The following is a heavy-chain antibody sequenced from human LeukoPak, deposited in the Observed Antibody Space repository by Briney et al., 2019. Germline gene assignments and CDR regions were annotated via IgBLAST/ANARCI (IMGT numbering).Heavy chain of an antibody. D-gene: IGHD6-13*01. V-gene: IGHV3-74*01. J-gene: IGHJ4*02. CDR2: IKSDGSST. CDR3: ARGGDTSNWYPGYFDY. Sequence: SGGSLTLSCAASGFTFSNYWMHWVRQAPGKGPVWVSRIKSDGSSTRFADSVQGRFTISRDNGKNTVYLQMNSLRAEHTAVYYCARGGDTSNWYPGYFDYWGQGALVTVSS. CDR1: GFTFSNYW.